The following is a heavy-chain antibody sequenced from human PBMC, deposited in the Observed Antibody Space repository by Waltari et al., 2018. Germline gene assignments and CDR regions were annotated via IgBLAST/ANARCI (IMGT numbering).Heavy chain of an antibody. Sequence: EVQLVESGGGLVQPGGSLRLSCAASGFSFSGFWMHWVRQAPGKGLECVSRIKPAGSATTYADSVRGRFTIARDNAQNTLHLQMNSLRVEDTAMYYCTRDNWGTSDYWGQGTLVTVSS. CDR1: GFSFSGFW. CDR3: TRDNWGTSDY. CDR2: IKPAGSAT. J-gene: IGHJ4*02. D-gene: IGHD7-27*01. V-gene: IGHV3-74*01.